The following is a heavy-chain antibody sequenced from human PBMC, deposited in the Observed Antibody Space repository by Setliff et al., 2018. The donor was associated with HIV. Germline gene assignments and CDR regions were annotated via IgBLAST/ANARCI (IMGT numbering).Heavy chain of an antibody. CDR2: IYQSGSI. CDR1: GYSINSGFS. V-gene: IGHV4-38-2*01. D-gene: IGHD6-19*01. Sequence: SETLSLTCAASGYSINSGFSRAWIRQPPGQGQQWIGSIYQSGSIYYNPSLQSRFTISVDSSKNKFSLNLFSVTAADTAVYYCARPRRVRSRAWYWFDIWGQGTLVTVSS. J-gene: IGHJ5*02. CDR3: ARPRRVRSRAWYWFDI.